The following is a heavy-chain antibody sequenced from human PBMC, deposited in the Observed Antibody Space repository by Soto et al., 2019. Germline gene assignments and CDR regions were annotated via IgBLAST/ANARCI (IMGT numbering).Heavy chain of an antibody. J-gene: IGHJ4*02. CDR2: IYHSGST. Sequence: TPSLTCAVSDGSISSGCYSWSWIRQPPGKGLEWIGYIYHSGSTYYNPSLKSRVTISVDKPNNQFSLKLSSMTGADTAVYYCATRPPQIVVSLLPFPFWGQGTPVTVSS. D-gene: IGHD2-15*01. CDR3: ATRPPQIVVSLLPFPF. V-gene: IGHV4-30-2*01. CDR1: DGSISSGCYS.